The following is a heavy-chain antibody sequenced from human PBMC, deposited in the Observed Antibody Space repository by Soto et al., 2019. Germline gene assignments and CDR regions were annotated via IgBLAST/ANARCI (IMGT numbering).Heavy chain of an antibody. CDR3: ARDHFWSGAHFDY. V-gene: IGHV4-31*03. Sequence: QVQLQESGPGLVKPSQTLSLTCTVSGGSISSGGYYWSWIRQHPGKGLEWIGYIYYSGSTYYNPSLKSRVXXSXDXXKNQFSLKLSSVTAADTAVYYCARDHFWSGAHFDYWGQGTLVTVSS. CDR1: GGSISSGGYY. D-gene: IGHD3-3*02. CDR2: IYYSGST. J-gene: IGHJ4*02.